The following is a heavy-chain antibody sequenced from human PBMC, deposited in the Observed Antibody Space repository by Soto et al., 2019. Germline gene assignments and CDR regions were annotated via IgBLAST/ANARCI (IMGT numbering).Heavy chain of an antibody. Sequence: SETLSPLCPDAGCPIRGDYWTWIRQTPGKGLEWIGSIYYNGDTKYNPSLKSRVTISVDTSKNQFSLKVHSVTAADTAVYYCTSPGSGWYEDYYYYYGMDVWGQGTTVT. V-gene: IGHV4-59*01. D-gene: IGHD6-19*01. J-gene: IGHJ6*02. CDR1: GCPIRGDY. CDR3: TSPGSGWYEDYYYYYGMDV. CDR2: IYYNGDT.